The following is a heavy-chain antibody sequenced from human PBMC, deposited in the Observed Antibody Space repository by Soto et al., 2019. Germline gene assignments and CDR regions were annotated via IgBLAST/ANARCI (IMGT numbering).Heavy chain of an antibody. J-gene: IGHJ4*02. D-gene: IGHD3-3*01. V-gene: IGHV3-48*02. CDR2: ISSSSSTI. CDR1: GFTFSSYS. CDR3: ARVITIFGVVIPHYL. Sequence: GGSLRLSCAASGFTFSSYSMNWVRQAPGKGLEWVSYISSSSSTIYYADSVKGRFTISRDNAKNSLYLQMNSLRDEDTAVYYCARVITIFGVVIPHYLWGQGTLVTVSS.